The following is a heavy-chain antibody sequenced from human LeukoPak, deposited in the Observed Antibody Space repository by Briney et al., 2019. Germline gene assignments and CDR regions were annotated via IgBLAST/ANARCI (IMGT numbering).Heavy chain of an antibody. V-gene: IGHV1-69*06. Sequence: SVKVSCKASGGTFSSYAISWVRQAPGQGLEWMGGIIPIFGTANCAQKFQGRVTITADKSTSTAYMELSSLRSEDTAVYYCARGGNRSMDPDDAFDIWGQGTMVTVSS. D-gene: IGHD4-23*01. CDR1: GGTFSSYA. CDR3: ARGGNRSMDPDDAFDI. J-gene: IGHJ3*02. CDR2: IIPIFGTA.